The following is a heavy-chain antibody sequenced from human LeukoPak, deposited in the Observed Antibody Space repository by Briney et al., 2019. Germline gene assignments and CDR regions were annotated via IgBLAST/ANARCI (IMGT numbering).Heavy chain of an antibody. CDR3: ARSSLGATEEVGDY. J-gene: IGHJ4*02. Sequence: EASVKVSCKASGYTFTSYGISWVRQAPGQGLEWMGWINPNSGGTNYAQKFQGRVTMTRDTSISTAYMELSRLRSDDTAVYYCARSSLGATEEVGDYWGQGTLVTVSS. D-gene: IGHD1-26*01. V-gene: IGHV1-2*02. CDR2: INPNSGGT. CDR1: GYTFTSYG.